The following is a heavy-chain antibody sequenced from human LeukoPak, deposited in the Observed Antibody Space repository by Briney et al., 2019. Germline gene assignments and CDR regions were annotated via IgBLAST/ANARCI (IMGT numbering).Heavy chain of an antibody. CDR2: IIPIFGTA. D-gene: IGHD4-11*01. Sequence: SVKVSCKASGGTFSSYAISWVRQAPGQGLEWMGSIIPIFGTANYAQKFQGRVTITADESTSTAYMEMSSLRSEDTAVYYCARFSYGNALATHCDYWGQGTLVTVSS. V-gene: IGHV1-69*13. CDR3: ARFSYGNALATHCDY. J-gene: IGHJ4*02. CDR1: GGTFSSYA.